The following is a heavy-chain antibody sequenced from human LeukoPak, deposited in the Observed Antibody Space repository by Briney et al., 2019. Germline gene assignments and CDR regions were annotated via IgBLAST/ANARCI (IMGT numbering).Heavy chain of an antibody. V-gene: IGHV4-34*01. D-gene: IGHD3-10*01. Sequence: KPSETLSLTCAVYGGSFSGYYWSGVRQPPGKGLGWIGEINHSGSNNYNPSLESRVTISVDKSKNQISLKLRSVTAADTAVYYCARIREYDGWGQGTLVTVSS. CDR3: ARIREYDG. CDR1: GGSFSGYY. J-gene: IGHJ4*02. CDR2: INHSGSN.